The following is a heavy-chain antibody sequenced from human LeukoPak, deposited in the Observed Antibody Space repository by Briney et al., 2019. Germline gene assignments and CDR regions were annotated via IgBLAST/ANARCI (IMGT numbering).Heavy chain of an antibody. Sequence: SSETLSLTCTVSGGSISSYYWSWIRQPAGKGLEWIGRIYASGSTYYSPSLKSRVTMSVDTSKNQFSLRLTTVTAADTAVYYCARDSNLEYSSSRGLGRWGQGTLVTVSS. CDR2: IYASGST. V-gene: IGHV4-4*07. D-gene: IGHD6-6*01. J-gene: IGHJ4*02. CDR3: ARDSNLEYSSSRGLGR. CDR1: GGSISSYY.